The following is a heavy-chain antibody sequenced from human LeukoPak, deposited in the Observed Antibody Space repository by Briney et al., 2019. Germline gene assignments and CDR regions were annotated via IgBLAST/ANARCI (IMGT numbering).Heavy chain of an antibody. CDR1: GGSISSYY. CDR3: ARVHYGDYLDY. D-gene: IGHD4-17*01. Sequence: SGTLSLTCAVSGGSISSYYWSWIRQPPGKGLEWIGYIYYSGSTNYNPSLKSRVTISVDTSKNQFSLKLSSVTAADTAVYYCARVHYGDYLDYWAREPWSPSPQ. V-gene: IGHV4-59*08. CDR2: IYYSGST. J-gene: IGHJ4*02.